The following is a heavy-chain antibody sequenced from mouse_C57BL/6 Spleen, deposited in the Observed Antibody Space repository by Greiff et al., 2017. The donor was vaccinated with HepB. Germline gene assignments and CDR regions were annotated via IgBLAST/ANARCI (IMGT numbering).Heavy chain of an antibody. CDR1: GYAFSSYW. Sequence: VQGVESGAELVKPGASVKISCKASGYAFSSYWMNWVKQRPGKGLEWIGQIYPGDGDTNYNGKFKGKATLTADKSSSTAYMQLSSLTSEDSAVYFCARSGATAEKGFDYWGQGTTLTVSS. J-gene: IGHJ2*01. CDR3: ARSGATAEKGFDY. V-gene: IGHV1-80*01. CDR2: IYPGDGDT. D-gene: IGHD1-2*01.